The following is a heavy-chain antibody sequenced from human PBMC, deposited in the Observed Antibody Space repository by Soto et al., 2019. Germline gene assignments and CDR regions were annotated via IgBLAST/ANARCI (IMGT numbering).Heavy chain of an antibody. J-gene: IGHJ4*02. CDR1: GFTFSNYW. D-gene: IGHD7-27*01. Sequence: EVQLVESGGXLVQPGGSLRLSCAASGFTFSNYWMHWVRQAPGKGLVWVSRINTDGSRTSYADSVKGXXXXXXXXXXXXXXXXXXXXXXXXXXXXXXXXVTGDWVLFDYWGQGTXVTVS. V-gene: IGHV3-74*01. CDR2: INTDGSRT. CDR3: XXVTGDWVLFDY.